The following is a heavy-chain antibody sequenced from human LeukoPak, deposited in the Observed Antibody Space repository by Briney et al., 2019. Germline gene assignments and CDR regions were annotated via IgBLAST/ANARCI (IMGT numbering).Heavy chain of an antibody. J-gene: IGHJ3*02. CDR3: ARNQAVAANRGAFDI. CDR1: GYSISSHNW. V-gene: IGHV4-28*01. D-gene: IGHD6-19*01. Sequence: SSEALSLTCAVSGYSISSHNWWAWIRQPPGKGLEWIGYIYYSGSTYYNPYNPSLTSRVTMSVDTSKNQFSLKLDSVTEIDTAMYYCARNQAVAANRGAFDIWGQGTMVTVSS. CDR2: IYYSGST.